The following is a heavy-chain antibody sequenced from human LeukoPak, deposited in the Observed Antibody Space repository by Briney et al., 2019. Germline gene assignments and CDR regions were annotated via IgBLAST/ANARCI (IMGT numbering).Heavy chain of an antibody. D-gene: IGHD6-13*01. V-gene: IGHV4-34*01. CDR1: GGSFSGYY. CDR3: ARGLRYSSSWYYYYYGMDV. CDR2: INHSGST. Sequence: SETLSLTCAVYGGSFSGYYWSWIRQPPGKGLEWIGEINHSGSTNYNPSLKSRVTISVDTSKNQFSLKLSSVTAADTAVYYCARGLRYSSSWYYYYYGMDVWGQGTTVTVSS. J-gene: IGHJ6*02.